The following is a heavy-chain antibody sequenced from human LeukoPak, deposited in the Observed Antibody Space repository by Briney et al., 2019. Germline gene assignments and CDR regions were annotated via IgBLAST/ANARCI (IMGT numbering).Heavy chain of an antibody. J-gene: IGHJ4*02. CDR2: IKSKTDGGTT. V-gene: IGHV3-15*01. CDR1: GFTFSNAW. Sequence: GGSLRLSCAASGFTFSNAWMSWVRQAPGKGLEWVGRIKSKTDGGTTDYAAPAKGRFTFSRDDSKNTLYLQMNSLKTEDTAVYYCTTDIYRLWFFDYWGQGTLVTVSS. D-gene: IGHD3-10*01. CDR3: TTDIYRLWFFDY.